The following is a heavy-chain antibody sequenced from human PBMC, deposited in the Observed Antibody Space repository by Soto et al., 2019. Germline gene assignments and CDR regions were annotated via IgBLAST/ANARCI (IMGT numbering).Heavy chain of an antibody. J-gene: IGHJ6*02. D-gene: IGHD2-8*01. CDR3: TTPVYCTNGVCPENYYYYYGMDV. Sequence: GGSLRLSCAASGFTFSNAWMNWVRQAPGKGLEWVGRIKSKTDGGTTDYAAPVKGRFTISRDDSKNTLYLQMNSLKTEDTAVYYCTTPVYCTNGVCPENYYYYYGMDVWGQGTTVTVSS. CDR2: IKSKTDGGTT. CDR1: GFTFSNAW. V-gene: IGHV3-15*07.